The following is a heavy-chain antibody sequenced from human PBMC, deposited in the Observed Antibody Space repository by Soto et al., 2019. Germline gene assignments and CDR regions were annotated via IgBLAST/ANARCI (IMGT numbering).Heavy chain of an antibody. CDR1: GFTFSSYG. V-gene: IGHV3-33*01. J-gene: IGHJ5*02. CDR3: ARDHCGGSCYTFDP. CDR2: IWYDGSNK. Sequence: QVQLVESGGGVVQPGRSLRLSCAASGFTFSSYGMHWVRQAPGKGLEWVAVIWYDGSNKYYADSVKGRFTISRDNSKNTLYLQMNSLRAEDTAVYYCARDHCGGSCYTFDPWGQGTLVTVSS. D-gene: IGHD2-15*01.